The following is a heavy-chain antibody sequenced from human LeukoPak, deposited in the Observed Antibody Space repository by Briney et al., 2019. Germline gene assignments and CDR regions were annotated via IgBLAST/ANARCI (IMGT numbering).Heavy chain of an antibody. CDR1: AFTVSVNF. D-gene: IGHD5-24*01. V-gene: IGHV3-66*01. CDR2: IYSDGST. J-gene: IGHJ4*02. CDR3: ARIQRRGGPPN. Sequence: GGALRLSCAASAFTVSVNFLSWVRQAPGKGLEWVSVIYSDGSTFYADSVKGRFTISRGNAKNTLFLQMNRQSAEDTAVYYCARIQRRGGPPNWGQGTLVTVSS.